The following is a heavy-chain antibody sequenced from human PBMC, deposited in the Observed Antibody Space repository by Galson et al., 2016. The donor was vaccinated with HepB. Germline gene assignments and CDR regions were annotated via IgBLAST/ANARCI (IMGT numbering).Heavy chain of an antibody. CDR1: GFTFSSYA. V-gene: IGHV3-9*01. Sequence: SLRLSCAASGFTFSSYAMSWVRHSPGKGLEWVAGINWNSGTVFYADSVKGRFTISRDNNRNSIYLQMDNLSVEDTAFYFCARDPYQWLSKYYFDYWGQGALVTVSS. CDR2: INWNSGTV. CDR3: ARDPYQWLSKYYFDY. D-gene: IGHD6-19*01. J-gene: IGHJ4*02.